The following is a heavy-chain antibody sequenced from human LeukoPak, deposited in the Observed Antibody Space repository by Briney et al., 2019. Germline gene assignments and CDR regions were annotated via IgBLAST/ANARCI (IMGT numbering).Heavy chain of an antibody. J-gene: IGHJ4*02. Sequence: GASVKVSCKASGYTFTSYDINWVRQATGQGPEWMGWMNPSSGNTGYAQRFQGSVTMTRDTSISTAYLELSSLRSEDTAVYYCASHTYYYSSGSFGHWGQGTLVTVSS. V-gene: IGHV1-8*01. CDR1: GYTFTSYD. D-gene: IGHD3-10*01. CDR3: ASHTYYYSSGSFGH. CDR2: MNPSSGNT.